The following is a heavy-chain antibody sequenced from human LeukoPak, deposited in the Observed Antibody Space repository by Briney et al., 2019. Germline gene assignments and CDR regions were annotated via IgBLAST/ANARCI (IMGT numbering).Heavy chain of an antibody. Sequence: ASVKVSCKASGGTFSSYAISWVRQAPGQGLEWMGGIIPIFGTANYAQKFQGRVTITTDESTSTAYMELSSPRSEDTAVYYCARDREWPEDAFDIWGQGTMVTVSS. CDR2: IIPIFGTA. J-gene: IGHJ3*02. CDR1: GGTFSSYA. CDR3: ARDREWPEDAFDI. V-gene: IGHV1-69*05. D-gene: IGHD2-8*01.